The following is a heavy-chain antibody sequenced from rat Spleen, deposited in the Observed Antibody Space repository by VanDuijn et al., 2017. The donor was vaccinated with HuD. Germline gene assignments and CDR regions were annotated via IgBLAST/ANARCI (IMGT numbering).Heavy chain of an antibody. Sequence: EVQLVESGGGLVQPGRSLKLSCAASGFTFSNYYMAWVRQAPTKGLEWVAYISTGGGITYYRDSVKGRFTISRDNAKSTLYLQMNSLRSEDTATYYCTRDRTVAFDYWGQGVMVTVSS. D-gene: IGHD1-1*01. CDR1: GFTFSNYY. V-gene: IGHV5-27*01. CDR2: ISTGGGIT. CDR3: TRDRTVAFDY. J-gene: IGHJ2*01.